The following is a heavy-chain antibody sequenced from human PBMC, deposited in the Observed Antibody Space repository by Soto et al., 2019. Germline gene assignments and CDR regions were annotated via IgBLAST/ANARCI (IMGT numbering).Heavy chain of an antibody. J-gene: IGHJ4*02. CDR1: GGSISSYY. V-gene: IGHV4-4*08. CDR2: MYNSGST. D-gene: IGHD3-10*01. Sequence: SETLSLTCTVSGGSISSYYWTWIRQPPGKGLEWIGFMYNSGSTHYNPSLKSRVTISLDTSKNQFSLNLRSVTAADTAVYYCTTDLLTMVRGAPWYWGQGTLVTVSS. CDR3: TTDLLTMVRGAPWY.